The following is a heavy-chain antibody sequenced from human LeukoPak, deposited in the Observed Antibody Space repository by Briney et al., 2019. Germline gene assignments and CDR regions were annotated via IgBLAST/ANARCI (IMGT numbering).Heavy chain of an antibody. J-gene: IGHJ4*02. D-gene: IGHD3-10*01. Sequence: GGSLRLSCAASGFTFSSYWMSWVRQAPGKGLEWVANIKQDGSEKYYMDSVKGRFTISRDNAKNSLYLQMNSLRAEDTAVYYCARASWFGELLSYFDYWGQGTLVTVSS. CDR3: ARASWFGELLSYFDY. V-gene: IGHV3-7*04. CDR2: IKQDGSEK. CDR1: GFTFSSYW.